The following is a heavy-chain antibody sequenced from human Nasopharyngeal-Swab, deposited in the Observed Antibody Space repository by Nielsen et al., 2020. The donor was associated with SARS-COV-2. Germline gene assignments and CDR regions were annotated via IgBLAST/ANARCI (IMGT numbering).Heavy chain of an antibody. CDR1: GFTVSSNY. Sequence: GESLRLSCAASGFTVSSNYMSWVRQAPGKGLEWVSVIYSGGSTYYADSVKGRFTISRDNSKNTLYLQMNSLRAEDTAVYYCARLYYGSGWYVGAYFDYWGQGTLVTVSS. J-gene: IGHJ4*02. CDR3: ARLYYGSGWYVGAYFDY. V-gene: IGHV3-66*01. CDR2: IYSGGST. D-gene: IGHD6-19*01.